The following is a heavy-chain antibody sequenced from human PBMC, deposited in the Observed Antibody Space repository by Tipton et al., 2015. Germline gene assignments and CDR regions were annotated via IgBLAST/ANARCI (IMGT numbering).Heavy chain of an antibody. D-gene: IGHD5-18*01. CDR1: GGSVSSGSAYH. CDR3: ARDSFGYYSFDS. Sequence: TLSLTCTVSGGSVSSGSAYHWGWIRQPPGKGLEWIGNIDYSGTKNYNPSLKSRVTISLDTSKNQFSLKLSSVTAADTAVYHCARDSFGYYSFDSWGPGTLVTVSS. CDR2: IDYSGTK. J-gene: IGHJ4*02. V-gene: IGHV4-61*01.